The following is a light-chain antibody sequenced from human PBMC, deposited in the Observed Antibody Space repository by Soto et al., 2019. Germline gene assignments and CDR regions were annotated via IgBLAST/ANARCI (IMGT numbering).Light chain of an antibody. V-gene: IGLV4-60*02. CDR3: ETLVSCSLV. Sequence: QPVLTQSSSASASLGSSVKLTCTLSSGHSSYIIAWHQQQPGKAPRYLMKLEGSGSYNKGSGVPDRFSGSSSGADRYLTISILQFEDVADYYCETLVSCSLVFGGVTKLTV. CDR1: SGHSSYI. CDR2: LEGSGSY. J-gene: IGLJ3*02.